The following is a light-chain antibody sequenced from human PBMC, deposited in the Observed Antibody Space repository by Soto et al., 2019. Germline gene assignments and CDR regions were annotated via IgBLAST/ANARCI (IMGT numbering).Light chain of an antibody. V-gene: IGKV3-11*01. CDR1: QSVSLS. CDR3: QQSYSRPRT. Sequence: EIVLTQSPATLSLSPGGRATLSCRASQSVSLSLAWYQQKPGQAPRLLIYDASKRASGFPARFSGSGSGTDFTLTISSLQPEDFATYFCQQSYSRPRTFGQGTKVDIK. J-gene: IGKJ1*01. CDR2: DAS.